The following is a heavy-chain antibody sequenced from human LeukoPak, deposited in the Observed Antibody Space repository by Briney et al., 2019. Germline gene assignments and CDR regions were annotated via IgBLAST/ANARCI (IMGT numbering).Heavy chain of an antibody. CDR1: GYTFTSYG. V-gene: IGHV7-4-1*02. J-gene: IGHJ3*02. Sequence: ASVKVSCKASGYTFTSYGISWVRQAPGQGLEWMGWINTNTGNPTYAQGFTGRFVFSLDTSVSTAYLQISSLKAEDTAVYYCARDLAVADPVDAFDIWGQGTMVTVSS. CDR2: INTNTGNP. D-gene: IGHD6-19*01. CDR3: ARDLAVADPVDAFDI.